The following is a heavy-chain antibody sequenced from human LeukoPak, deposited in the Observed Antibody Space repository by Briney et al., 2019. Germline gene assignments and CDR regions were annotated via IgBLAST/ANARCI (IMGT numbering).Heavy chain of an antibody. CDR3: ARGRSSSWN. D-gene: IGHD6-13*01. V-gene: IGHV3-7*01. CDR2: IKQDGSEK. CDR1: GFTSSSYW. J-gene: IGHJ4*02. Sequence: GRSLRLSSAASGFTSSSYWMSWVRQAPGKGLEWVANIKQDGSEKYYVGSVKGRFTISRDNAKNSLYLQMNSLRAEDTAVYYCARGRSSSWNWGQGTLVTVSS.